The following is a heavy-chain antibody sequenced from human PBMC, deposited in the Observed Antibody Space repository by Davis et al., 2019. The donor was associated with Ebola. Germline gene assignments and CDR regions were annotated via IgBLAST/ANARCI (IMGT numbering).Heavy chain of an antibody. CDR1: EFTFTNYA. J-gene: IGHJ6*02. CDR2: IKQDGSEK. CDR3: AKDYLDV. Sequence: GGSLRLSCSASEFTFTNYAMTWVRQAPGKGLEWVANIKQDGSEKYYVDSVKGRFTISRDNAKNSLYLQMNSLRAEDTAVYYCAKDYLDVWGQGTTVTVSS. V-gene: IGHV3-7*01. D-gene: IGHD1-26*01.